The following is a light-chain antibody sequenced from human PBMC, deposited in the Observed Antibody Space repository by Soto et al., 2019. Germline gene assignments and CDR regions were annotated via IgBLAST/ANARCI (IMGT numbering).Light chain of an antibody. CDR3: GTWDTSLSAGV. J-gene: IGLJ3*02. Sequence: QSVLTQPPSVSAAPGQKVTISCSGSSSNIGNNYVSWYQQVPGTAPKALIYDNDKRPSGIPDRFSGSKSGTSATLDITGLQTGDEADYYCGTWDTSLSAGVFGGGTKLTVL. CDR2: DND. V-gene: IGLV1-51*01. CDR1: SSNIGNNY.